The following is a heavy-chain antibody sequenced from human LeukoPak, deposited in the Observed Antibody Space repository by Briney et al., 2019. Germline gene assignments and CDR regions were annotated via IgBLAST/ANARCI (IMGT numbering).Heavy chain of an antibody. D-gene: IGHD6-19*01. J-gene: IGHJ4*02. CDR2: ISWDGGST. Sequence: PGGSLRLSCAASGFTFDDYTMHWVRQAPGKGLEWVSLISWDGGSTYYADSVKGRFTISRDNSKNSLYLQMNSLRTEDTALHYCTRGGVAALDYWGQGTLVTVSS. CDR3: TRGGVAALDY. CDR1: GFTFDDYT. V-gene: IGHV3-43*01.